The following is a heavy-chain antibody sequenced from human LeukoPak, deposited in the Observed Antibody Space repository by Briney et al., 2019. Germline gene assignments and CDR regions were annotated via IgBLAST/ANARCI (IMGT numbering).Heavy chain of an antibody. CDR3: ARQAQSLYYGSGSYGGWFDP. V-gene: IGHV5-51*01. J-gene: IGHJ5*02. D-gene: IGHD3-10*01. CDR2: IYPGDSDT. CDR1: GYSFTSYW. Sequence: GESLKISCKGSGYSFTSYWIGWVRQMPGKGLEWMGIIYPGDSDTRYSPSFQGQVTISADKSISTAYLQWSSLKATDTAMYYCARQAQSLYYGSGSYGGWFDPWGQGTLVTVSS.